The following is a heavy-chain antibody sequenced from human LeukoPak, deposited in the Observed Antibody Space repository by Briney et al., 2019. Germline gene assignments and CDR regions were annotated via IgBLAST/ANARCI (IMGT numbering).Heavy chain of an antibody. CDR1: GFTFSSYS. D-gene: IGHD2-2*01. CDR3: ARDYRGRYCSSTSCYWSYYYYYGMDV. CDR2: ISSSSSTI. J-gene: IGHJ6*02. Sequence: GGSLRLSCAASGFTFSSYSMNWVRQAPGKGLEWVSYISSSSSTIYYADSVKGRFTISRDNAKNSLYLQMNSLRAEDTAVYYCARDYRGRYCSSTSCYWSYYYYYGMDVWGQGTTVTVSS. V-gene: IGHV3-48*04.